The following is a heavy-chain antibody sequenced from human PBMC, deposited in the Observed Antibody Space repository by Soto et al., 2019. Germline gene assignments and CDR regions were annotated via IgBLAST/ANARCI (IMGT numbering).Heavy chain of an antibody. CDR2: IGSEIDGATI. Sequence: GGSLRLSCAVSGIAFNDAWMTWVRQAPGKGLEWVGRIGSEIDGATIDYAEPVKGRFTISRDGSKSTVFLQMNSLNTGDTAIYFCIADNSYSVGGGLHWGPGTTVTVYS. J-gene: IGHJ4*02. D-gene: IGHD2-15*01. CDR3: IADNSYSVGGGLH. V-gene: IGHV3-15*04. CDR1: GIAFNDAW.